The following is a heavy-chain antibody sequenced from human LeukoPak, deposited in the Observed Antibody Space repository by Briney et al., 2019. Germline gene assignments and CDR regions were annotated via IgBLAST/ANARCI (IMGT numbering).Heavy chain of an antibody. CDR2: IIPIFGTA. V-gene: IGHV1-69*05. CDR3: AGGNDVSGFDY. J-gene: IGHJ4*02. D-gene: IGHD3-10*01. Sequence: ASVKVSCKASGGTFSSYAISWVRQAPGQGLEWMGGIIPIFGTANYAQKFQGRVTITRDTSASTAYMELSSLRSEDTAVYYCAGGNDVSGFDYWGQGTLVTVSS. CDR1: GGTFSSYA.